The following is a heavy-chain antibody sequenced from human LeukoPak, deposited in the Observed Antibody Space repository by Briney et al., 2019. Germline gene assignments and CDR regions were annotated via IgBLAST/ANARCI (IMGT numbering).Heavy chain of an antibody. V-gene: IGHV3-73*01. D-gene: IGHD3-22*01. CDR3: AKDVSSGYYGYFDY. Sequence: GGSLRLSCAASGFTFSGSALHWVRQASGKVLEWVGRIRSTANGYATAYAASVKGRFTISRDNSKNTLYLQMNSLRAEDTAVYYCAKDVSSGYYGYFDYWGQGTLVTVSS. J-gene: IGHJ4*02. CDR2: IRSTANGYAT. CDR1: GFTFSGSA.